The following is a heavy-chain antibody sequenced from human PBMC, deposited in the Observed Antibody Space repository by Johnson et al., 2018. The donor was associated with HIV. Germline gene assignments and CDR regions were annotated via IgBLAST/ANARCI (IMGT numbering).Heavy chain of an antibody. CDR1: GFTVSSNY. CDR3: ARGVGEGENLYAVDS. D-gene: IGHD1-26*01. Sequence: VQLVESGGGLVQPGGSLRLSCTASGFTVSSNYMSWVRQAPGKGLEWLSVIYSGGSPYYADSVKGRFTISRDNSKITLYRQLNSLGAEDTAVYYCARGVGEGENLYAVDSWGQGTMVTVSS. J-gene: IGHJ3*02. V-gene: IGHV3-66*01. CDR2: IYSGGSP.